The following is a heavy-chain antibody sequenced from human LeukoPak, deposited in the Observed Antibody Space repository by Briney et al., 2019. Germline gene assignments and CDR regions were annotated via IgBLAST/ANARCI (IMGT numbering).Heavy chain of an antibody. CDR1: GYTFTGYY. D-gene: IGHD6-13*01. V-gene: IGHV1-2*02. J-gene: IGHJ5*02. Sequence: ASVKVSCKASGYTFTGYYIHWVRQAPGQGLEWMGWINPNSGGTDYAQKFQGRVTMTRDTSISTAYMELTSLRSDDTAVYYCAREHSWDANWFDPWGQGTLVTVSS. CDR2: INPNSGGT. CDR3: AREHSWDANWFDP.